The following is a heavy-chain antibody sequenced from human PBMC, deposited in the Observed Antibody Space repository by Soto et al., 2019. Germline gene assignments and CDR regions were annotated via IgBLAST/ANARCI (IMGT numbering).Heavy chain of an antibody. CDR1: GGTFSSYA. D-gene: IGHD3-9*01. V-gene: IGHV1-69*13. CDR2: IIPIFGTA. Sequence: ASVKVSCKASGGTFSSYAISWVRQAPGQGLEWMGGIIPIFGTANYAQKFQGRVTITADESTSTAYMELSSLRSEDTAVYYCARLYRQFDWLFQYGDAFDIWGHGTMVTVSS. CDR3: ARLYRQFDWLFQYGDAFDI. J-gene: IGHJ3*02.